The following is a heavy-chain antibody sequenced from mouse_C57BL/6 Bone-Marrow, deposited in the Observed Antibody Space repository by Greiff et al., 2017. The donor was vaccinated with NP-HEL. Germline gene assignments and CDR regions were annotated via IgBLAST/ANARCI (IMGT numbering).Heavy chain of an antibody. CDR3: ARRLAYAMDY. D-gene: IGHD4-1*01. CDR2: INPNNGGT. Sequence: EVQLQQSGPELVKPGASVKISCKASGYTFTDYYMNWVKQSHGKSLEWFGDINPNNGGTSYNQKFKGKATLTVDKSSSTAYMELRSLTSEDSAVYYCARRLAYAMDYWGQGTSVTVSS. V-gene: IGHV1-26*01. CDR1: GYTFTDYY. J-gene: IGHJ4*01.